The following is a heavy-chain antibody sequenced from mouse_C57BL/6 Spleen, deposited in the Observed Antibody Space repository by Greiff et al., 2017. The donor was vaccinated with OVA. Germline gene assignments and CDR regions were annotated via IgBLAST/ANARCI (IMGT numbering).Heavy chain of an antibody. CDR1: GFSLSTSGMG. D-gene: IGHD1-1*02. CDR3: ARRIGGSLDY. Sequence: QVTLKESGPGILQSSQTLSLTCSFSGFSLSTSGMGVSWIRQPSGKGLEWLAHIYWDDDKRYNPSLKSRLTISKDTSRNQVFLKITSVDTADTATYYCARRIGGSLDYWGQGTTLTVSS. CDR2: IYWDDDK. J-gene: IGHJ2*01. V-gene: IGHV8-12*01.